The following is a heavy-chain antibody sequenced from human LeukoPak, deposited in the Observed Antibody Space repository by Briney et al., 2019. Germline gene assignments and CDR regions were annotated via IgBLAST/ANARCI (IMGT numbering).Heavy chain of an antibody. CDR3: AREENTGSHGFDY. CDR1: GGTFSSYA. CDR2: IIPILGIA. Sequence: SVKVSCKASGGTFSSYAINWVRQAPGQGLEWMGRIIPILGIANYAQKFQGRVTITADKSTSTAYMELSSLRSEDTAVYYCAREENTGSHGFDYWGQGTLVTVSS. D-gene: IGHD1-26*01. J-gene: IGHJ4*02. V-gene: IGHV1-69*04.